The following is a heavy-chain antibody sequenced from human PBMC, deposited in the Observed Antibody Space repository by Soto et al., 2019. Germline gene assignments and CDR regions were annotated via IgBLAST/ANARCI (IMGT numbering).Heavy chain of an antibody. J-gene: IGHJ4*02. CDR2: INPNSGGT. D-gene: IGHD3-22*01. Sequence: APVKVSCKASGYTLTRHYMHWVRQAPGQRAEWMGWINPNSGGTNYAQKFQGWVTMTRDTSISTAYMELSRLRSDDTAVYYCARDFNPQYYYDSSGYFDYWGQGTLVTVSS. V-gene: IGHV1-2*04. CDR1: GYTLTRHY. CDR3: ARDFNPQYYYDSSGYFDY.